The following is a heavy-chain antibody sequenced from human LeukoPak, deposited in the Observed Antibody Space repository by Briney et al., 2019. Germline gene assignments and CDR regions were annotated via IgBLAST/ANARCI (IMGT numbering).Heavy chain of an antibody. CDR3: ARDSSGDGKPA. CDR2: MRATSGIT. D-gene: IGHD3-10*01. J-gene: IGHJ5*01. Sequence: GGSLRLSCAASGFSIYNYAMIWVRQAPGKGLEWVSDMRATSGITYYADSVKGRFTISRDNSNNIVYLQMNSLRAEDTAVYYCARDSSGDGKPAWGQGTLVTVSS. CDR1: GFSIYNYA. V-gene: IGHV3-23*01.